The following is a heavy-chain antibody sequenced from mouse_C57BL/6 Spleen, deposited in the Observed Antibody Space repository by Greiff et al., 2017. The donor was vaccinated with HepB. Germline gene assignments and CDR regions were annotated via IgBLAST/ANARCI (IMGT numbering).Heavy chain of an antibody. CDR1: GYTFTSYW. CDR3: APSYYGSSYGFAY. J-gene: IGHJ3*01. Sequence: VQLQQPGAELVKPGASVKLSCKASGYTFTSYWMHWVKQRPGQGLEWIGMIHPNSGSTNYNEKFKSKATLTVDKSSSTAYMQLSSLTSEDSAVYYCAPSYYGSSYGFAYWGQGTLVTVSA. D-gene: IGHD1-1*01. V-gene: IGHV1-64*01. CDR2: IHPNSGST.